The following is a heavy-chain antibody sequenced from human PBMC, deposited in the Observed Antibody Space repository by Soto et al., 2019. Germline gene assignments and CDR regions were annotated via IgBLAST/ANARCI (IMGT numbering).Heavy chain of an antibody. Sequence: EVQLVESGGGLVQPGRSLRLSCAASGFTFDDYAMHWVRQAPGKGLEWVSGISWNSGSIGYADSVKGRFTISRDNAKNSLYLQMNSLRAEDTALYYCAKGSDYGDSHPFDYWGQGTLVTVSS. D-gene: IGHD4-17*01. CDR2: ISWNSGSI. CDR3: AKGSDYGDSHPFDY. J-gene: IGHJ4*02. V-gene: IGHV3-9*01. CDR1: GFTFDDYA.